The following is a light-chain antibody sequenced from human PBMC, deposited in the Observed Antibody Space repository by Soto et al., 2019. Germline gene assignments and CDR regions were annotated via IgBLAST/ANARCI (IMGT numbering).Light chain of an antibody. Sequence: EVLFPQSXATRSLSPGDSYPPFVRARQSVSSYLAWYQQKPGQYPRLLIYGASNRATGIPDRFSGSGSGTDFTLTISRLEPEDFAVYYRKQYGSSGTVGQGTPVDIK. J-gene: IGKJ1*01. CDR3: KQYGSSGT. CDR1: QSVSSY. V-gene: IGKV3-20*01. CDR2: GAS.